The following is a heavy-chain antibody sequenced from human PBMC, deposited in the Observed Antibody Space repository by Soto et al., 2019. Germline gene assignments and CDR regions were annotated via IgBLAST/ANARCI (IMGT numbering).Heavy chain of an antibody. V-gene: IGHV3-30-3*01. J-gene: IGHJ4*02. CDR1: GFTFSSYA. CDR2: ISYDGSNK. Sequence: PGGSLRLSCASSGFTFSSYAMHWVRQAPGKGLEWVAVISYDGSNKYYADSVKGRFTISRDNSKNTLYLQMNSLRAEDTAVYYCARAQYSSDTYYFDYWGQGTLVTVSS. CDR3: ARAQYSSDTYYFDY. D-gene: IGHD6-19*01.